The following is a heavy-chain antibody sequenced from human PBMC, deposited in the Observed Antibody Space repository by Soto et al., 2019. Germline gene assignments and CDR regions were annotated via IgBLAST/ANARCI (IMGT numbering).Heavy chain of an antibody. CDR1: GYTFTGYY. Sequence: GASVKVSCKASGYTFTGYYMHWVRQAPGQGLEWMGWINPNSGGTNYAQKFQGRVTMTRDTSISTAYMELSRLRSDDTAVYYCARNNPDYYDSSGYYYCYFDYWGQGTLVTVSS. J-gene: IGHJ4*02. V-gene: IGHV1-2*02. D-gene: IGHD3-22*01. CDR2: INPNSGGT. CDR3: ARNNPDYYDSSGYYYCYFDY.